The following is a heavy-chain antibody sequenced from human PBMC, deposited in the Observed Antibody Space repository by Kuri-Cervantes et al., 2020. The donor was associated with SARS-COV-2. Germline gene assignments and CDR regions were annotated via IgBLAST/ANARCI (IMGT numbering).Heavy chain of an antibody. Sequence: SVKVSCKASGGTFSSYAISWVRQAPGQGLEWMGGIIPIFGTANYAQKFQGRVTITADESTSTAYMELSSLTSEDTAVYYCVRDPPVILVPSRFDFWGQGTLVTVSS. J-gene: IGHJ4*02. CDR1: GGTFSSYA. CDR2: IIPIFGTA. CDR3: VRDPPVILVPSRFDF. D-gene: IGHD3-16*02. V-gene: IGHV1-69*13.